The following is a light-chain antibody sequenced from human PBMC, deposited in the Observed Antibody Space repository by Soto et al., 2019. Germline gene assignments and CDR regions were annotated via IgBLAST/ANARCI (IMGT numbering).Light chain of an antibody. V-gene: IGKV1-5*01. CDR1: QSISSW. CDR3: QEYNTYWM. CDR2: AAS. Sequence: DIQMTQSPSSLSSSVLDIVGITCRASQSISSWLAWYQQKPGKAPKLLIYAASSLQSGVPSRFSGSGSGTEFTLTISSLQPDDFATYYCQEYNTYWMFGQGTKVDI. J-gene: IGKJ1*01.